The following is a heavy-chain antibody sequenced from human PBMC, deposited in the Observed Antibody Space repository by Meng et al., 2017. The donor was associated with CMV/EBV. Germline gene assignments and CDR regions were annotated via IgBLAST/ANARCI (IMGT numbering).Heavy chain of an antibody. V-gene: IGHV4-39*01. J-gene: IGHJ5*02. CDR1: SSSSS. CDR3: ARHHPRLRYFDWFPNWFDP. D-gene: IGHD3-9*01. CDR2: IYYSGST. Sequence: SSSSSWGWIRQPPGKGLEWIGSIYYSGSTYYNPSLKSRVTISVDTSKNQFSLKLSSVTAADTAVYYCARHHPRLRYFDWFPNWFDPWGQGTLVTVSS.